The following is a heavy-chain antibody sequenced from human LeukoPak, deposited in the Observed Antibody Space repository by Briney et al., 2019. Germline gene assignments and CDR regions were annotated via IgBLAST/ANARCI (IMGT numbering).Heavy chain of an antibody. V-gene: IGHV1-69*13. Sequence: ASVKVSCKASGGTFSSYAISWVRQAPGQGLEWMGGIIPIFGTANYAQKFQGRVTITADESTSTAYMELSSLRSEDTAVYYCANSCGMVRGVIGYWFDPWGQGTLVTVSS. CDR2: IIPIFGTA. D-gene: IGHD3-10*01. CDR1: GGTFSSYA. J-gene: IGHJ5*02. CDR3: ANSCGMVRGVIGYWFDP.